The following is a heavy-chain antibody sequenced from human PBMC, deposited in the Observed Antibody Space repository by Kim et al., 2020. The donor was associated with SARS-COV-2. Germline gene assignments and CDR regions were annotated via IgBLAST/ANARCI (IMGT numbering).Heavy chain of an antibody. CDR2: ISSSSSYI. CDR3: ARAADIVVVPAAIIVGEFDY. CDR1: GFTFSSYS. J-gene: IGHJ4*02. V-gene: IGHV3-21*01. Sequence: GGSLRLSCAASGFTFSSYSMNWVRQAPGKGLEWVSSISSSSSYIYYADSVKGRFTISRDNAKNSLYLQMNSLRAEDTAVYYCARAADIVVVPAAIIVGEFDYWGQGTLVTVSS. D-gene: IGHD2-2*02.